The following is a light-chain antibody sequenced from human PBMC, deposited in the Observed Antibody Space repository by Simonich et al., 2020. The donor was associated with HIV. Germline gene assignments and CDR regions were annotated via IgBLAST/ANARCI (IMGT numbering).Light chain of an antibody. V-gene: IGKV3-15*01. J-gene: IGKJ1*01. Sequence: EIVMTQSPATLSVSPGERATLSCRASQSLSSNLAWYQQKPGQAPSLLIYGASTRATGTPARFSGGGSGTEFTLTISSLQSEDFAVYYCQQYSKWPPWTFGQGTKVEIK. CDR3: QQYSKWPPWT. CDR2: GAS. CDR1: QSLSSN.